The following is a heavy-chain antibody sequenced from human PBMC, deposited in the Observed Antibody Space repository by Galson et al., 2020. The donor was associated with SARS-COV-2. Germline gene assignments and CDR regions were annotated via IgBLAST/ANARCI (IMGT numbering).Heavy chain of an antibody. CDR3: ARGVWRYDFWSGLYYYYYMDV. CDR1: GGTFSSYA. V-gene: IGHV1-69*13. Sequence: SVKVSCKASGGTFSSYAISWVRQAPGQGLEWMGGSIPIFGTANYAQKFQGRLTITADESTSTAYMELSSLRSEDTAVYYCARGVWRYDFWSGLYYYYYMDVWGKGTTVTVSS. CDR2: SIPIFGTA. D-gene: IGHD3-3*01. J-gene: IGHJ6*03.